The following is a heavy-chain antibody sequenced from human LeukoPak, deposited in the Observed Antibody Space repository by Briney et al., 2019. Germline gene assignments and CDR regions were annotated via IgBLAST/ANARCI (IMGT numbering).Heavy chain of an antibody. CDR1: GFTFSNYE. D-gene: IGHD3-22*01. CDR2: ISSRGSAI. Sequence: GGSLRLSCAASGFTFSNYEMNWVRQAPGKGLEWVSYISSRGSAIYYADSVKGRFTISRDNAKNSLYLQMNSLRAEDTAVYYCARGYYDSSGYFDAFDIWGQGTMVTVSS. CDR3: ARGYYDSSGYFDAFDI. V-gene: IGHV3-48*03. J-gene: IGHJ3*02.